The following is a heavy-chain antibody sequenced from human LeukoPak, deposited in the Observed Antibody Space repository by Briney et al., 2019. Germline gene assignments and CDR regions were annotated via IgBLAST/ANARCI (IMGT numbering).Heavy chain of an antibody. CDR2: ISAYNGNT. Sequence: ASVRVSCKASGYIFPSFGISWVRQAPGRGLEWMGLISAYNGNTNYARNIQGRVTMTTDTSTRTAYMELRSLRSDDTAVYYCARDRRPRRTGNYYSRNGMDVWGQGTTVTVSS. D-gene: IGHD1-14*01. V-gene: IGHV1-18*01. J-gene: IGHJ6*02. CDR3: ARDRRPRRTGNYYSRNGMDV. CDR1: GYIFPSFG.